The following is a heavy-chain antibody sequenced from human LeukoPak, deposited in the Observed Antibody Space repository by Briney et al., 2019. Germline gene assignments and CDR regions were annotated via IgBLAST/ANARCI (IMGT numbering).Heavy chain of an antibody. V-gene: IGHV1-69*05. J-gene: IGHJ6*03. CDR1: GGTFSSYA. CDR2: IIPILGTA. D-gene: IGHD2-2*01. CDR3: ARASTYCSSTSCSYYYYMDV. Sequence: SVKVSCKASGGTFSSYAISWVRQAPGQGLEWMGGIIPILGTANYAQKFQGRVTITTDESTSTAYMELSSLRSEDTAVYYCARASTYCSSTSCSYYYYMDVWGKGTTVTVSS.